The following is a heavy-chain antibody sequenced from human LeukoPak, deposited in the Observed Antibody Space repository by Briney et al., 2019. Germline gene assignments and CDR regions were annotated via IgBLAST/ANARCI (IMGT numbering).Heavy chain of an antibody. J-gene: IGHJ5*02. CDR2: FDPKYGET. Sequence: ASVKVSCKVSGYTLNELSIHWVRQAAGKGLEWMGGFDPKYGETVYAQEFQGRVTMAEDTSTDTAYMELSSLRSEDTAVYYCAPLDFWVPSTWGQGTLVTVSS. CDR1: GYTLNELS. V-gene: IGHV1-24*01. CDR3: APLDFWVPST. D-gene: IGHD3-3*01.